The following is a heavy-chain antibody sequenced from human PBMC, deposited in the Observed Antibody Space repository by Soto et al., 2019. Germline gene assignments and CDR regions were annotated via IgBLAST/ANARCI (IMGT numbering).Heavy chain of an antibody. V-gene: IGHV3-30-3*01. J-gene: IGHJ6*01. CDR2: ISYDGSNK. CDR3: ARDSRSSSSEYYYYYGMDV. D-gene: IGHD6-6*01. CDR1: GFTFSSYA. Sequence: QVQLVESGGGVVQPGRSLRLSYAASGFTFSSYAMHWLRQAPGKGLEWVAVISYDGSNKYYADSVKGRFTISRDNSKNTLYLQMNSLRAEDTAVYYCARDSRSSSSEYYYYYGMDVW.